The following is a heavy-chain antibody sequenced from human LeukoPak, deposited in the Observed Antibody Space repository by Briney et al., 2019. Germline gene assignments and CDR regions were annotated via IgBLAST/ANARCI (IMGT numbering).Heavy chain of an antibody. V-gene: IGHV4-61*02. J-gene: IGHJ5*02. Sequence: SQTLSLTCTVSGGSISSGSYYWSWIRQPAGKGLEWIGRIHTSGSTNYNPSLKSRVTISVDTSKNQFSLKLSSVTAADTAVYYCARDRKVNWFDPWGQGTLVTVSS. CDR2: IHTSGST. CDR3: ARDRKVNWFDP. CDR1: GGSISSGSYY.